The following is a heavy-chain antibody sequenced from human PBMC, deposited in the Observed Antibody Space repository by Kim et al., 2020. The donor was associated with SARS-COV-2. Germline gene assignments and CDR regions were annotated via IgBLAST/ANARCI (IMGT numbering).Heavy chain of an antibody. Sequence: GGSLRLSCAASGFTFSNFAMSWVRQAPGKGLQWVSGITGRGGGSSSYADSVKGRDTISRDNSKNTLFLQMNSLRVEDTALYYCAKDPYTSGWYRAGDSWGQGTQVTVSS. D-gene: IGHD6-19*01. CDR2: ITGRGGGSS. V-gene: IGHV3-23*01. J-gene: IGHJ4*02. CDR3: AKDPYTSGWYRAGDS. CDR1: GFTFSNFA.